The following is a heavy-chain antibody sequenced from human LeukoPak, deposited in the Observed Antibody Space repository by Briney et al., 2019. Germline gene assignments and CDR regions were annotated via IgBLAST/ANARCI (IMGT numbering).Heavy chain of an antibody. V-gene: IGHV1-69*04. J-gene: IGHJ4*02. D-gene: IGHD5-12*01. CDR1: GGNFSSSA. Sequence: SVKVSCKASGGNFSSSAISWVRQAPGQGLEWMGRIIPTLNIPNYTQKFQGRVTITADKSTSTAYMELSSLRSEDTAVYYCATNKPRARYIDYWGQGTLVTVSS. CDR3: ATNKPRARYIDY. CDR2: IIPTLNIP.